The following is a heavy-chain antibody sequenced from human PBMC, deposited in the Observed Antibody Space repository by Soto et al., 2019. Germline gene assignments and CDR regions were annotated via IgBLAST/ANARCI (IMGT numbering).Heavy chain of an antibody. CDR3: ARERGNSWSSYFGLDV. V-gene: IGHV4-61*01. CDR1: GDSVSSGRFY. Sequence: QVQLQESGPGLLKPSETLSLSCTVSGDSVSSGRFYWSWVRQSPGRTLEWIGYITYNGRTKYSPSLQSRLSISMDTSKNQVSMRLTSVTAADTAVYYCARERGNSWSSYFGLDVWGQGTTVTVSS. CDR2: ITYNGRT. J-gene: IGHJ6*02. D-gene: IGHD3-10*01.